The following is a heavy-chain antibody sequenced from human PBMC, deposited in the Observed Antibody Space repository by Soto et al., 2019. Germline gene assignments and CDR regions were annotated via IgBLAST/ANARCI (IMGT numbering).Heavy chain of an antibody. CDR3: AREKYDFVSGYYFDH. J-gene: IGHJ5*02. CDR1: GFTFSTYW. CDR2: IKQDEVEK. D-gene: IGHD3-3*01. Sequence: LRLSCAASGFTFSTYWMSWVRQAPGKGLEWVANIKQDEVEKYYVDSVKGRFTISRDNSKNTVYLQMNSLRAEDTAMYYCAREKYDFVSGYYFDHWGQGTLVTVSS. V-gene: IGHV3-7*01.